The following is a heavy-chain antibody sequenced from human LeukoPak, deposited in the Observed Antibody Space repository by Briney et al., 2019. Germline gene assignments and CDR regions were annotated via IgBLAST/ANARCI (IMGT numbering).Heavy chain of an antibody. D-gene: IGHD4-17*01. J-gene: IGHJ4*02. CDR3: ARLTVTRYFDY. CDR2: ISSGGSTI. V-gene: IGHV3-48*03. Sequence: TGGSLRLSCAASGFTFSSSEMNWVRQAPGKGLEWVSYISSGGSTIYYADSVKGRFTISRDKAKNSLYLQMNSLRAEDTAVYYCARLTVTRYFDYWGQGTLVTVSS. CDR1: GFTFSSSE.